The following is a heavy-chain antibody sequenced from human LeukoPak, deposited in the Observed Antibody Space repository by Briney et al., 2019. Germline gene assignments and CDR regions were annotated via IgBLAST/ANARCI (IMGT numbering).Heavy chain of an antibody. CDR3: AREGRVSGYDFDC. V-gene: IGHV3-74*03. CDR1: GFTFSSYW. Sequence: GGSLRLSCAASGFTFSSYWLHWVRQAPGRGLVWVSRINSDGSSITYADSVKGRFTISRDNAKNTLYLQMNSLRVEDTAVYYCAREGRVSGYDFDCWGQGTLVTVSS. CDR2: INSDGSSI. J-gene: IGHJ4*02. D-gene: IGHD5-12*01.